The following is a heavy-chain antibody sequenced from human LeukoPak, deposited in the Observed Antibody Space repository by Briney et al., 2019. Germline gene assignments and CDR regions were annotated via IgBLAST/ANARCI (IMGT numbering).Heavy chain of an antibody. CDR1: GDTVSGSPAV. J-gene: IGHJ4*02. Sequence: SQTLSLTCAISGDTVSGSPAVWNWIRQSPSRGLEWLGRAYYRSKYYIDYAGSVKARITLTTDTSKNQFSLQMNSVTPEDTAVDYSTRGEVRGGTNFNYWGQGSFATVSA. D-gene: IGHD3-10*01. CDR2: AYYRSKYYI. V-gene: IGHV6-1*01. CDR3: TRGEVRGGTNFNY.